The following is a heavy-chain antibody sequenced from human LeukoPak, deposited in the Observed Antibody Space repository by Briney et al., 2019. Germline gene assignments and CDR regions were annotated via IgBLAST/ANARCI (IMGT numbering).Heavy chain of an antibody. CDR3: ARQPGRSGSYYPYYYYGMDV. CDR1: GGSFSRYY. Sequence: SEPLSLTCAVYGGSFSRYYWRWLREPPGGGLEGLGEIYYRGSTNYNPSLKSRVTISVDTSKNQFSLKLSSVTAADTAVYYCARQPGRSGSYYPYYYYGMDVWGKGTTVTVSS. CDR2: IYYRGST. J-gene: IGHJ6*04. D-gene: IGHD3-10*01. V-gene: IGHV4-34*01.